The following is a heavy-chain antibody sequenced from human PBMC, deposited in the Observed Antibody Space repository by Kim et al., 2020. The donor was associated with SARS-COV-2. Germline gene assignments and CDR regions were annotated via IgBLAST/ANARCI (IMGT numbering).Heavy chain of an antibody. V-gene: IGHV4-31*03. CDR1: GGSISSGGYY. D-gene: IGHD6-13*01. CDR3: ARDPSSRLWGGGFDP. Sequence: SETLSLTCTVSGGSISSGGYYWSWIRQHPGKGLEWIGYIYYSGSTYYNPSLKSRVTISVDTSKNQFSLKLSSVTAADTAVYYCARDPSSRLWGGGFDPWGQGTLVTVSS. CDR2: IYYSGST. J-gene: IGHJ5*02.